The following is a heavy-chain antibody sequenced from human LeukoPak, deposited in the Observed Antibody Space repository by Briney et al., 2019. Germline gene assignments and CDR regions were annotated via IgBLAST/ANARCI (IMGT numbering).Heavy chain of an antibody. CDR3: ASPGDCSSTSCLRY. CDR2: INPKSGGT. D-gene: IGHD2-2*01. J-gene: IGHJ4*02. Sequence: ASVKVSCKASGYTFTGYYMHWVRQAPGQGLEGMGWINPKSGGTNYAQKFQGRVTITRDTSISTAYMELSRLRSDDTAVYYCASPGDCSSTSCLRYWGQGTLVTVSS. CDR1: GYTFTGYY. V-gene: IGHV1-2*02.